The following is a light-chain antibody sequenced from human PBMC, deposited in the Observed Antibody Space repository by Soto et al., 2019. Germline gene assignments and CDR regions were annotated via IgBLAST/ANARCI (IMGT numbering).Light chain of an antibody. CDR3: QKYNGAPFT. V-gene: IGKV1-27*01. J-gene: IGKJ4*01. CDR2: GAS. Sequence: DIRMTQSPSSLSASVGDRVTITCRASQGISNYLAWYQQKPGKVPKVLIYGASIWQSGVPSRFSGSGSGTDFTLTISSLQPEDVATYYCQKYNGAPFTFGGGTKVEIK. CDR1: QGISNY.